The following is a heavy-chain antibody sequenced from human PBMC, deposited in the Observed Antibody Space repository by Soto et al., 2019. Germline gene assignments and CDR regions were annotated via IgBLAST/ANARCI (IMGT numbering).Heavy chain of an antibody. CDR1: GFTFSSYG. Sequence: ESGGGVVQPGRSLRLSCAASGFTFSSYGMHWVRQAPGKGLEWVAVISYDGSNKYYADSVKGRFTISRDNSKNTLYLQMNSLRAEDTAVYYCAVCTVTRSFYWYFDLWGRGTLVTVSS. J-gene: IGHJ2*01. CDR3: AVCTVTRSFYWYFDL. V-gene: IGHV3-30*03. D-gene: IGHD4-17*01. CDR2: ISYDGSNK.